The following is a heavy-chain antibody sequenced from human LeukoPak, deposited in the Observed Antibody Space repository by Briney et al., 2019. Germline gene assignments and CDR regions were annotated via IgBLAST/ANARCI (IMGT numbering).Heavy chain of an antibody. CDR2: IIPIFGTS. CDR3: TKDHDGYFDY. Sequence: ASVKVSCKASGGTFSSYAISWVRQAPGQGLEWMARIIPIFGTSDYAQKFQGRVTITTDESTSTAFMEPSGLRSEDTAVYYCTKDHDGYFDYWGQGSLVTVSS. D-gene: IGHD3-3*01. CDR1: GGTFSSYA. V-gene: IGHV1-69*05. J-gene: IGHJ4*02.